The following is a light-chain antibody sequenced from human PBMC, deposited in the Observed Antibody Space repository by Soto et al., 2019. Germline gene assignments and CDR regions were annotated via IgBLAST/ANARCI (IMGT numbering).Light chain of an antibody. CDR3: LQHNGYPYT. J-gene: IGKJ2*01. Sequence: DIQMTQSPSSLSASVGDRVTITCRASQGVETDLGWYQQKPGKAPQRLIYGASILQSGVPSRFSGSGSGTEFTLTISSLEPEECATYFCLQHNGYPYTFGQGTKLEIK. CDR2: GAS. V-gene: IGKV1-17*01. CDR1: QGVETD.